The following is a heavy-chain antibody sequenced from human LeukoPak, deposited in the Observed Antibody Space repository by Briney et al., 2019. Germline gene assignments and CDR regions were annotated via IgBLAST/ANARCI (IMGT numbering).Heavy chain of an antibody. CDR2: INHSGST. CDR1: GGSFSGYY. Sequence: SETLSLTCAVYGGSFSGYYWSWIRQPPGKGLEWIGEINHSGSTNYNPSLKSRVTISVDTSKNQFSLKLSSVTAADTAVYYCARGAIAVAGNGYDCWGQGTLVTVSS. D-gene: IGHD6-19*01. J-gene: IGHJ4*02. V-gene: IGHV4-34*01. CDR3: ARGAIAVAGNGYDC.